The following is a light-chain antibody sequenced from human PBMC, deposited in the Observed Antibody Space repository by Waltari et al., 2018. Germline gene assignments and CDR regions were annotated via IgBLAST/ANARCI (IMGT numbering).Light chain of an antibody. CDR3: QQSHSTPLT. V-gene: IGKV1-39*01. J-gene: IGKJ4*01. CDR1: QRIATY. Sequence: DIQMTQSPSSLSASIGDSVTITCRASQRIATYLNWFQQKPGKAPKLLIYAASNLQSGVPSRFSGGGSGTDFTLTITSLQPEDFATYYCQQSHSTPLTFGGGTKVEIE. CDR2: AAS.